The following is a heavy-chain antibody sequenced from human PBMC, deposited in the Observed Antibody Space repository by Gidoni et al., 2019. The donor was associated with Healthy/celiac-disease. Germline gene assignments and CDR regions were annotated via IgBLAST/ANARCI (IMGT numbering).Heavy chain of an antibody. Sequence: QVQLQESGPGLVKPSETLSLTCTVSGGSISSYYWSWIRQPPGKGLEWIGYIYYSGSTNYNPSLKSRVTISVDTSKNQFSLKLSSVTAADTAVYYCARGEIVGAPYNWFDPWGQGTLVTVSS. CDR3: ARGEIVGAPYNWFDP. V-gene: IGHV4-59*01. D-gene: IGHD1-26*01. J-gene: IGHJ5*02. CDR1: GGSISSYY. CDR2: IYYSGST.